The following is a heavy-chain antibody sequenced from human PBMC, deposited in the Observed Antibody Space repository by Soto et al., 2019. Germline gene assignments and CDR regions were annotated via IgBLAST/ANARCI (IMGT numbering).Heavy chain of an antibody. Sequence: ASLKVSCKASGYTFTSYAMHWVRQAPGQRLEWMGWINAGNGNTKYSQKFQGRLTISKDTSKSQVVLIMTNMDPVDTATYYCAATYSTSWYWFDPWGQGTLVTVSS. CDR1: GYTFTSYA. CDR3: AATYSTSWYWFDP. J-gene: IGHJ5*02. CDR2: INAGNGNT. D-gene: IGHD6-13*01. V-gene: IGHV1-3*01.